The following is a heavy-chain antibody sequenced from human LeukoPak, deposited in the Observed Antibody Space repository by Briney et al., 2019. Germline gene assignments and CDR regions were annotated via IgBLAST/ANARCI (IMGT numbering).Heavy chain of an antibody. J-gene: IGHJ5*02. CDR1: GFTFDDYA. CDR2: ISWNSGSI. V-gene: IGHV3-9*01. Sequence: GRSLRLSCAASGFTFDDYAMHWVRQAPGKGLEWVSGISWNSGSIGYADSVKGRFTISRDNAKNSLYLQMNSLRAEDTAVYYCAREIVVVITTGSWFDPWGQGTLVTVS. CDR3: AREIVVVITTGSWFDP. D-gene: IGHD3-22*01.